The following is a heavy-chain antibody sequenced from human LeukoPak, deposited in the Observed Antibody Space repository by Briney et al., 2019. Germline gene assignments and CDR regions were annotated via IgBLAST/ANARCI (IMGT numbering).Heavy chain of an antibody. CDR3: ASGDILTGYYSGYYFDY. CDR1: GYTFTGYY. V-gene: IGHV1-2*06. J-gene: IGHJ4*02. CDR2: INPNSGGT. D-gene: IGHD3-9*01. Sequence: ASVKVSCKASGYTFTGYYMHWVRQAPGQGLEWMGRINPNSGGTNYAQKFQGRVTVTRDKSIRTAYMELSRLRSDDTAVYYCASGDILTGYYSGYYFDYWGQGTLVTVSS.